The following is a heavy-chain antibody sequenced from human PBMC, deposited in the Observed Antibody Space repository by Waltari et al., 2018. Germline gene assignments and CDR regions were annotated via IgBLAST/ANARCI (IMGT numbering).Heavy chain of an antibody. V-gene: IGHV4-31*01. CDR2: IYYSGST. Sequence: QVQLQESGPGLVKPSQTLSLTCTVSGGSISSGGYSWSWIRQHPGKGLEWIGYIYYSGSTYYNPSLKSLVTISVDTSKNQFALKLSSVTAADTAVYYCARGGGSVVGLDAFDIWGQGTMVTVSS. CDR1: GGSISSGGYS. D-gene: IGHD2-21*01. CDR3: ARGGGSVVGLDAFDI. J-gene: IGHJ3*02.